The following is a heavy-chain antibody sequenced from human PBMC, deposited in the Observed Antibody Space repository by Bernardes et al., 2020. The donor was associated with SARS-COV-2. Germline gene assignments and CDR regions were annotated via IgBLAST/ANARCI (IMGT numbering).Heavy chain of an antibody. J-gene: IGHJ4*02. CDR3: ARSGREIRGVLQPGFDY. D-gene: IGHD3-10*01. V-gene: IGHV4-39*01. Sequence: SETLSLTCTVSGGSISSSSYYWGWIRQPPGKGLEWIGSIYYSGTTYYNSSLKSRVTISVDTSKNQFSLKLSSVTAADMAVYYCARSGREIRGVLQPGFDYWGQGTLVTVSS. CDR1: GGSISSSSYY. CDR2: IYYSGTT.